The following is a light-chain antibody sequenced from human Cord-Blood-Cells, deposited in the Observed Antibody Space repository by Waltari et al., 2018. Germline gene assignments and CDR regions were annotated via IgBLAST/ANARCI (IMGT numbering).Light chain of an antibody. Sequence: EIVMTQSPATLSVSPGETATLSRRASQSVSSNLAWYQQKPGQAPRLLIYGASTRATGIPARFSGSGSGTEFTLTISSLQSEDFAVYYCQQYNNWPPVYTFGQGTKLEIK. CDR1: QSVSSN. CDR2: GAS. CDR3: QQYNNWPPVYT. V-gene: IGKV3-15*01. J-gene: IGKJ2*01.